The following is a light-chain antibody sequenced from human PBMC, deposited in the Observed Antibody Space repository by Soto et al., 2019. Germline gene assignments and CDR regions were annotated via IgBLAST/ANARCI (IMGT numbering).Light chain of an antibody. CDR2: EVS. J-gene: IGLJ2*01. Sequence: QSALTQPPSASGSPGQSVTISCTGTSSDVGGYNYVSWYQQHPGKAPKLMIYEVSKRPSGVPDRFSGSKSGNTASLTVSGLQAEDEADYYCSSYAGSSTYVVFGGGTKLTVL. CDR3: SSYAGSSTYVV. V-gene: IGLV2-8*01. CDR1: SSDVGGYNY.